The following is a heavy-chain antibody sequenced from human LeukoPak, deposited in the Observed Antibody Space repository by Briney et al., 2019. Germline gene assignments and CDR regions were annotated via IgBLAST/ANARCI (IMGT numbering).Heavy chain of an antibody. J-gene: IGHJ6*03. CDR3: ARVRWLQLGYYMDV. Sequence: SETLSLTCTVSGGSISSYYWSWIRQPPGKGLEWIGYIYYSGSTHYNPSLKSRVTISVDTSKNQFSLKLSSVTAADTAVYYCARVRWLQLGYYMDVWGKGTTVTVSS. CDR1: GGSISSYY. V-gene: IGHV4-59*01. D-gene: IGHD5-24*01. CDR2: IYYSGST.